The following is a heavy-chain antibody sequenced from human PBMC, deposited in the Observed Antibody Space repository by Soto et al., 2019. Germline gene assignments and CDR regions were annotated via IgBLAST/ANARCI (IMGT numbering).Heavy chain of an antibody. CDR1: GYSFTSYW. CDR3: ARHAVVVPAAIGDYYYYGMDV. D-gene: IGHD2-2*01. V-gene: IGHV5-51*01. J-gene: IGHJ6*02. CDR2: IYPGDSDT. Sequence: PGESLKISCKGSGYSFTSYWIGWVRQMPGKGLEWMGIIYPGDSDTRYSPSFQGQVTISADKSISTAYLQWSSLKASDTAMYYCARHAVVVPAAIGDYYYYGMDVWGQGTTVTVSS.